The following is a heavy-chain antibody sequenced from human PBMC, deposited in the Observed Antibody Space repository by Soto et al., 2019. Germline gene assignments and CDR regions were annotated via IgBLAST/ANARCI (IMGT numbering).Heavy chain of an antibody. CDR2: IIPVFGTP. J-gene: IGHJ6*02. V-gene: IGHV1-69*12. D-gene: IGHD3-22*01. CDR3: ARGDATKIVVTTYYAMDV. Sequence: QVQLVQSGAEVKKPGSSVKVSCKASGGSLSNYGISWVRQAPGQGLEWMGAIIPVFGTPNYAQKFQDRVTITADESTTTVYMEVRSLTSEDTAVYYCARGDATKIVVTTYYAMDVWGQVTTVTVSS. CDR1: GGSLSNYG.